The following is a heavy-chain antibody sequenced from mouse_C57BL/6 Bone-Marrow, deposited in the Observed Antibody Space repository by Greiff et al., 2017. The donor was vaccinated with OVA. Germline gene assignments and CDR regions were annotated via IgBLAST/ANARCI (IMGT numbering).Heavy chain of an antibody. CDR1: GYTFTSYW. CDR3: ARSFDDDTWYFDV. D-gene: IGHD2-4*01. CDR2: IYPGSGST. J-gene: IGHJ1*03. V-gene: IGHV1-55*01. Sequence: VQLQQPGAELVKPGASVKMSCKASGYTFTSYWITWVKQRPGQGLEWIGDIYPGSGSTNYNEKFKSKATLTVDTSSSTAYMQLSSLTSEDSAVYYCARSFDDDTWYFDVWGTGTTVTVSS.